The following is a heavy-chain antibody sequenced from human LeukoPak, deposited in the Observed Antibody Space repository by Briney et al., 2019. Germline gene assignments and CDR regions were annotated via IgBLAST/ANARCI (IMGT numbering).Heavy chain of an antibody. V-gene: IGHV3-23*01. CDR1: GFTFSSYG. J-gene: IGHJ4*02. CDR2: ISGSGGST. D-gene: IGHD3-10*01. Sequence: GGSLRLSCAASGFTFSSYGMSWVRQAPGKGLEWVSAISGSGGSTYYADSVKGRFTISRDISKNTLYLQMNSLRVEDTAIYYCVKLPYSNSGTDYWGQGTLVTVSS. CDR3: VKLPYSNSGTDY.